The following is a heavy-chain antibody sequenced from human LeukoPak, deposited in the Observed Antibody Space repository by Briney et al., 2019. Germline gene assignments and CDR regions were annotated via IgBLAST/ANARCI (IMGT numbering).Heavy chain of an antibody. CDR1: GFTFSSYA. J-gene: IGHJ4*02. Sequence: HTGGSLRLSCAASGFTFSSYAMSWVRQAPGKGLEWVSGISGSGGSTYYADSVEGRFTISRDNSKNTLYLHMNSLRTEDTAVYYCAKGYYYGSGTKKALDYWGQGSLVTVSS. V-gene: IGHV3-23*01. D-gene: IGHD3-10*01. CDR2: ISGSGGST. CDR3: AKGYYYGSGTKKALDY.